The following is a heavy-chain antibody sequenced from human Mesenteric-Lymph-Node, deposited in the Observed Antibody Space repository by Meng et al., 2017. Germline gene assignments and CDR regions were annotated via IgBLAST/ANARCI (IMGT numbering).Heavy chain of an antibody. CDR1: GVSDGIDRW. J-gene: IGHJ4*02. D-gene: IGHD1-1*01. V-gene: IGHV4-4*02. CDR2: VYHRGDT. CDR3: GRDQGRQLINH. Sequence: SGVLSLPLSSVGVSDGIDRWVGWARHTPGKGLDWIGEVYHRGDTNSNPSPKSRVVISVDRSKNQFSLNLSSVTAADTAVYYCGRDQGRQLINHWGQGTLVTVSS.